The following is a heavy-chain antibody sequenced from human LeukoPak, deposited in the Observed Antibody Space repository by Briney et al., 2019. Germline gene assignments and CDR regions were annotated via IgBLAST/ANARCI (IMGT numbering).Heavy chain of an antibody. CDR1: GGTFNSHI. D-gene: IGHD2-21*02. Sequence: VASVKVSCKASGGTFNSHIFSWVRQAPGQGLEWMGRITPILGTTDYAQKFQGSVTITADKSTSTAYMELSSLRSEDTAVYYCAREPRPTYCGGDCYSGYYFDYWGQGTLVTVSS. J-gene: IGHJ4*02. CDR2: ITPILGTT. CDR3: AREPRPTYCGGDCYSGYYFDY. V-gene: IGHV1-69*08.